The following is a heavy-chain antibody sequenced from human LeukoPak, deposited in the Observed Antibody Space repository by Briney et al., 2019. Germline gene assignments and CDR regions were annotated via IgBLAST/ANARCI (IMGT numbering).Heavy chain of an antibody. CDR1: GGTFSSYA. CDR2: IIPILHIA. CDR3: ASQVDIMTTFYFDY. D-gene: IGHD5-12*01. V-gene: IGHV1-69*04. J-gene: IGHJ4*02. Sequence: SVKVSCKASGGTFSSYAISWVRQAPGQGLEWMGRIIPILHIANYAQKFQGRVTITADKSTNTAYMELSSLRSEDTAVYYCASQVDIMTTFYFDYWGQGTLVTVSS.